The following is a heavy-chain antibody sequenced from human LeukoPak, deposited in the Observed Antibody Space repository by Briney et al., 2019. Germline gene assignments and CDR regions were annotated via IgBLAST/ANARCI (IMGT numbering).Heavy chain of an antibody. CDR2: INPNSGDT. CDR1: GYTFTVYY. Sequence: ASVKVSCKASGYTFTVYYMHWVRQAPGQGLEWMGWINPNSGDTNYAQKFQGRVTMTRDTSTSTAYIELSRLTSDDTAVYYCARAGDGYINAYWGQGTLVTVSS. CDR3: ARAGDGYINAY. V-gene: IGHV1-2*02. D-gene: IGHD5-24*01. J-gene: IGHJ4*02.